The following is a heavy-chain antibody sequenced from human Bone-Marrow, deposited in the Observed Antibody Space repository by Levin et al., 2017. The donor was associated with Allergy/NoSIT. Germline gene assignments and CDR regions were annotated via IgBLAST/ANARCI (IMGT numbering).Heavy chain of an antibody. CDR1: GYTFTSYG. CDR3: ARDHVVVAANDF. D-gene: IGHD2-15*01. CDR2: ISAYNGNT. J-gene: IGHJ4*02. V-gene: IGHV1-18*01. Sequence: PGESLKISCKASGYTFTSYGISWVRQAPGQGLEWMGWISAYNGNTNYAQKLQGRVTMTTDTSTSTAYMELRSLRSDDTAVYYCARDHVVVAANDFWGQGTLVTVSS.